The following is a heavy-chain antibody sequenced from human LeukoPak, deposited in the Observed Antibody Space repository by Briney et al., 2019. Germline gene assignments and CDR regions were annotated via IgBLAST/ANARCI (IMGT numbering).Heavy chain of an antibody. Sequence: ASVKVSCKASGYTFTGYYMHWVRQAPGQGLEWMGRINPNSGGTNYAQKFQGRVTMTRDTSISTAYMELSRLRSDDTVVYYCARSSTYYYDSSGCYDFDYWGQGTLVTVSS. J-gene: IGHJ4*02. D-gene: IGHD3-22*01. CDR3: ARSSTYYYDSSGCYDFDY. CDR2: INPNSGGT. CDR1: GYTFTGYY. V-gene: IGHV1-2*05.